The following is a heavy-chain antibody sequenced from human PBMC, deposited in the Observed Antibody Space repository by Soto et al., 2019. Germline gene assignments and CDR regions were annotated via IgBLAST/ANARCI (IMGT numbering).Heavy chain of an antibody. Sequence: ASVKVSCKASGYTLTSYGISWVRQAPGQGLEWVGWISGYDGKKDYAQKFQGRVTMTTDTSTSTGYMDLRSLRSDDTAVYYCARHNSQWPNWFDPWGQGTLVTVSS. CDR2: ISGYDGKK. D-gene: IGHD1-1*01. CDR3: ARHNSQWPNWFDP. J-gene: IGHJ5*02. V-gene: IGHV1-18*01. CDR1: GYTLTSYG.